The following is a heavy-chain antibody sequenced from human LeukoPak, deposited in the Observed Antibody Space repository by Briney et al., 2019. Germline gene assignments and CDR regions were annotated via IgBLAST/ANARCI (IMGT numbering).Heavy chain of an antibody. CDR3: ARARRGFTMGDRGWFDP. J-gene: IGHJ5*02. CDR1: GGSFSGYY. Sequence: PSETLSLTCAVYGGSFSGYYWSWIRQPPGKGLEWIGEINHSGSTNYNPSLKSRVTISVDTSKNQFSLKLSSVTAADTAVYYCARARRGFTMGDRGWFDPWGQGTLVTVSS. D-gene: IGHD3-10*01. V-gene: IGHV4-34*01. CDR2: INHSGST.